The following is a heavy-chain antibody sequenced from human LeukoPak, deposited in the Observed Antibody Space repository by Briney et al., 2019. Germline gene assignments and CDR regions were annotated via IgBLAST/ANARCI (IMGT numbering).Heavy chain of an antibody. CDR2: IYTSGST. CDR1: GGSISSGSYY. D-gene: IGHD6-19*01. Sequence: SQTLSLTCTVSGGSISSGSYYWNWIRQPAGKGLEWIGRIYTSGSTNYNPSLKSRITISVDTSKNQFSLKLSSVTAADTAVYYCARGDSSGWYYYYYYMDVWGKGTTVTVSS. CDR3: ARGDSSGWYYYYYYMDV. J-gene: IGHJ6*03. V-gene: IGHV4-61*02.